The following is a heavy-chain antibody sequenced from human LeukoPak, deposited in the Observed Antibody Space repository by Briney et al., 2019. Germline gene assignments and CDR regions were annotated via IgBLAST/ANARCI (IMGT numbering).Heavy chain of an antibody. CDR1: GYTFTSYD. V-gene: IGHV1-8*03. CDR3: ARRSGYSSSWYIYYFDY. CDR2: MNPNSGNT. Sequence: ASVKVSCKASGYTFTSYDINWVRQATGQGLEWMGWMNPNSGNTGYAQKFQGRVTITRNTSISTAYMELSSLRSEDTAVYYCARRSGYSSSWYIYYFDYWGQGTLVTASS. J-gene: IGHJ4*02. D-gene: IGHD6-13*01.